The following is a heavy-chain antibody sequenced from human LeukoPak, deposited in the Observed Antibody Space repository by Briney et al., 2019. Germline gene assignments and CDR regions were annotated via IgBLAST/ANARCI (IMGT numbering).Heavy chain of an antibody. CDR1: GFTFSSYA. Sequence: GGSLRLSCAASGFTFSSYAMSWVRQAPGKGLEWVSTISDSGGSTFYADSVKGRFTISRDNSKNTLYLQMSSLRAEDTAVYFCAKDSTTWYDTFDIWGQGTMVTVSS. J-gene: IGHJ3*02. CDR3: AKDSTTWYDTFDI. V-gene: IGHV3-23*01. D-gene: IGHD6-13*01. CDR2: ISDSGGST.